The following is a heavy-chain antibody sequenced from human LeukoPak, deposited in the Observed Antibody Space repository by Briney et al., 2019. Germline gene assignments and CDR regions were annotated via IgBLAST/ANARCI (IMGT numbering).Heavy chain of an antibody. V-gene: IGHV4-39*07. D-gene: IGHD6-19*01. CDR2: IYYSGST. J-gene: IGHJ6*02. CDR3: ARDRRRSSGPNPYGMDV. CDR1: GGSISSSSYY. Sequence: NPSETLSLTCTVSGGSISSSSYYWGWIRQPPGKGLEWIGSIYYSGSTYYNPSLKSRVTISVDTSKNQFSLKLSSVTAADTAVYYCARDRRRSSGPNPYGMDVWGQGTTVTVSS.